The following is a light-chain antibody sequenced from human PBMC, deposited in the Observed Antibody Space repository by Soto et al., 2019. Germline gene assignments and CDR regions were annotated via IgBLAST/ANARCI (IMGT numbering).Light chain of an antibody. J-gene: IGKJ1*01. V-gene: IGKV3-11*01. Sequence: EIVLTQSPATLSSSPGERATLSCRASQHICSYLAWYQQKPGQAPRLLMYEASKRATGIPARFSGSGSGTDLTLTLSRLEPEGFVVYYCLQRRRWPWTFGQGTKVDIK. CDR3: LQRRRWPWT. CDR2: EAS. CDR1: QHICSY.